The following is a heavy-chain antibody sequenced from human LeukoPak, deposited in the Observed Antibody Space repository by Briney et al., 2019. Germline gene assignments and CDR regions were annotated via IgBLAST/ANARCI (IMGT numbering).Heavy chain of an antibody. Sequence: PGGSLRLSCAASGPTFSSYGMRWVRQAPGKGLEWVTFIRYDGTNKYYADSVKGRFAISRDNSKNTLYLQMNSLRTEDTAVYYCVRDGSSWGNFDYWGQGTLVSVSS. V-gene: IGHV3-30*02. CDR3: VRDGSSWGNFDY. CDR2: IRYDGTNK. CDR1: GPTFSSYG. D-gene: IGHD7-27*01. J-gene: IGHJ4*02.